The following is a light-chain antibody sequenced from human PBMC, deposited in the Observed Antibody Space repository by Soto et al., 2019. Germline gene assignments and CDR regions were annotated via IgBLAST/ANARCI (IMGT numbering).Light chain of an antibody. CDR2: GAS. J-gene: IGKJ1*01. CDR3: QQYNNWPRGT. Sequence: EIVMTHSPATLSVSPCGRATLSFSASQTISGTLAWYQQKPGQAPRLLIYGASSRATGIPVRFSGSGSGTEFTLTISSLQSEDFAVYYCQQYNNWPRGTFGQGTKVDNK. V-gene: IGKV3D-15*01. CDR1: QTISGT.